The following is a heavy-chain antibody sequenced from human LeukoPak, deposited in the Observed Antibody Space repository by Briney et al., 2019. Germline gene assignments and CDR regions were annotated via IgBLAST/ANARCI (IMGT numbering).Heavy chain of an antibody. D-gene: IGHD6-19*01. V-gene: IGHV1-2*02. CDR1: GYTFIDYY. CDR3: ARAIAVVDY. J-gene: IGHJ4*02. CDR2: INPNSGGT. Sequence: ASVKVSCKASGYTFIDYYIHWVRQAPGQGLEWMGWINPNSGGTNCAQEFQGRVTMTKDTSISTAYMDLSRLRSDDTAVYFCARAIAVVDYWGQGTLVTVSS.